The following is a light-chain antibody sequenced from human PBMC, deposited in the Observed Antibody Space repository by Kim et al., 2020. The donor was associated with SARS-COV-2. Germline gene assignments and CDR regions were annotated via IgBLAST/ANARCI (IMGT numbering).Light chain of an antibody. CDR1: SSDVGAYNY. V-gene: IGLV2-14*03. CDR2: DVT. CDR3: SSYTTSSTLV. Sequence: GQSITISCTGTSSDVGAYNYVSWYQQHPGKAPKLMIYDVTNRPSGVSNRFSGPKSGKTASLTISGLQAEDEGDYYCSSYTTSSTLVFGGGTQLTVL. J-gene: IGLJ2*01.